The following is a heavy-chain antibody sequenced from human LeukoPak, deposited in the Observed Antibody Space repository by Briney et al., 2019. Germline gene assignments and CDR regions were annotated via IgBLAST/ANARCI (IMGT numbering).Heavy chain of an antibody. J-gene: IGHJ3*02. V-gene: IGHV4-34*01. CDR3: ARVIVGATLGAFDI. Sequence: SETLSLTCAVYGGSFSGYYWSWIRQPPGKGLEWIGEINHSGSTNYNPSLKSRVTISVDTSKNQFSLKLSSVTAADTAVYYCARVIVGATLGAFDIWGQGTMVTVSS. D-gene: IGHD1-26*01. CDR1: GGSFSGYY. CDR2: INHSGST.